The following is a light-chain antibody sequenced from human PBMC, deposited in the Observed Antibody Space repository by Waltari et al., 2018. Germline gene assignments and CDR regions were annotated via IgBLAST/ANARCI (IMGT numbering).Light chain of an antibody. J-gene: IGKJ4*01. Sequence: EIVLTQSPAILSFSPGERATLSCRASQSVGTYLAWYQQRPGQSPILLIYDASNRDTGIPARFTGSGSETDFTLTISSLQPEDFAVYYCQQRRNWPLTFGGGTRVQI. CDR2: DAS. CDR3: QQRRNWPLT. CDR1: QSVGTY. V-gene: IGKV3-11*01.